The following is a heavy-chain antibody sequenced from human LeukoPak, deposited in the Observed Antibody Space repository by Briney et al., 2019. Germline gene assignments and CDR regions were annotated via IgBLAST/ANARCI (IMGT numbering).Heavy chain of an antibody. CDR1: GFTLSPHW. CDR3: ARARCSRTSCNTESDY. CDR2: INSDGSST. J-gene: IGHJ4*02. D-gene: IGHD2-2*01. Sequence: GGSLRLSCAASGFTLSPHWMHWVRQAPGKGLVWVSRINSDGSSTTYADSVKGRFTISRDNTKNTLYLQMNILRAEDTAVYYCARARCSRTSCNTESDYWGQGTLVTVSS. V-gene: IGHV3-74*01.